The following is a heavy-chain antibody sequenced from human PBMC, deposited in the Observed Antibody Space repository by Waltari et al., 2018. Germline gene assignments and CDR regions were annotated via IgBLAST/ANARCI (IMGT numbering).Heavy chain of an antibody. D-gene: IGHD6-13*01. CDR1: GFTFSSYS. V-gene: IGHV3-48*04. J-gene: IGHJ4*02. CDR3: AATGYSSSWQHDY. CDR2: ISSSSSTI. Sequence: EVQLVESGGGLVQPGGSLRLSCAASGFTFSSYSMNWVRQAPGKGLEWGSYISSSSSTIYYADSVKGRFTISRDNAKNSLYLQMTSLRAEETAVYYCAATGYSSSWQHDYWGQGTLVTVSS.